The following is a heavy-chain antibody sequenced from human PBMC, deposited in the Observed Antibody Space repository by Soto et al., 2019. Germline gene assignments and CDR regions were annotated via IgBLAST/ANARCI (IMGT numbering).Heavy chain of an antibody. D-gene: IGHD3-3*01. CDR2: IYWDDDK. CDR1: GFSLTTSGVG. Sequence: QITLNESGPTQVKPRQTLTLTCTFSGFSLTTSGVGVAWIRQSPGKAPEWLALIYWDDDKRYSPSLKSRLTITEDTSKNQVVLTMADLDPADTATYYCAHRVLRTVFGLVTTTAIYFDFWGQGTPVAVSS. V-gene: IGHV2-5*02. CDR3: AHRVLRTVFGLVTTTAIYFDF. J-gene: IGHJ4*02.